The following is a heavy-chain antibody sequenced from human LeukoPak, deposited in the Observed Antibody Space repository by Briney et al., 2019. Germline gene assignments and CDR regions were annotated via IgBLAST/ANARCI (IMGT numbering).Heavy chain of an antibody. CDR1: GGTFSSYA. CDR2: INPNSGGT. V-gene: IGHV1-2*02. J-gene: IGHJ5*02. CDR3: AREGRGSRESYNWFDP. Sequence: GASVKVSCKASGGTFSSYAISWVRQAPGQGLEWMGWINPNSGGTNYAQKFQGRVTMTRDTSISTAYMELSRLRSDDTAVYYCAREGRGSRESYNWFDPWGQGTLVTVSS. D-gene: IGHD6-13*01.